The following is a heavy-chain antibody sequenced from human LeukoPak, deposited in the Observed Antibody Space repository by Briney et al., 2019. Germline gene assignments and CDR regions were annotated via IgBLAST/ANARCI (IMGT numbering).Heavy chain of an antibody. CDR3: ARDRGRGYCSGGSCQPST. CDR1: GFTFSSYA. D-gene: IGHD2-15*01. J-gene: IGHJ5*02. Sequence: GGSLRLSCAASGFTFSSYAMHWVRQAPGKGLEWVAVISYDGSNKYYADSVKGRFTISRDNSKNTLYLQMNSLRAEDTAVYYCARDRGRGYCSGGSCQPSTWGQGTLVTVSS. CDR2: ISYDGSNK. V-gene: IGHV3-30*04.